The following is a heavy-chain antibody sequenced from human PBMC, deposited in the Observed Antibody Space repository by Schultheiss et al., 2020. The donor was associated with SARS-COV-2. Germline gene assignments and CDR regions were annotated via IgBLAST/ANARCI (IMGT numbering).Heavy chain of an antibody. V-gene: IGHV3-33*08. Sequence: GESLKISCSASGFTFSSYAMHWVRQAPGKGLEWVAVIWYDGSNKYYADSVKGRFTISRDNSKNTLYLQMNSLRAEDTAVYYCASAARGGNVWGQGTTVTVSS. CDR3: ASAARGGNV. J-gene: IGHJ6*02. D-gene: IGHD2-15*01. CDR1: GFTFSSYA. CDR2: IWYDGSNK.